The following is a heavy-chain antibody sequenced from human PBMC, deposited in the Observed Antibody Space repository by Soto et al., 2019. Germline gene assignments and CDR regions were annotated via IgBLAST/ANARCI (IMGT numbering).Heavy chain of an antibody. Sequence: QLQESGPGLVEPSGTLSLTCAVSRGSMSSSDWWCWVRQAPGKGLEWIGETYHSGNTNYNPSLKSRVTLSVDNSKNQFSLTLTSVTAADTGVYYWATWGSTAFDIWGQGTRVTVSS. CDR1: RGSMSSSDW. V-gene: IGHV4-4*02. J-gene: IGHJ3*02. CDR3: ATWGSTAFDI. D-gene: IGHD3-16*01. CDR2: TYHSGNT.